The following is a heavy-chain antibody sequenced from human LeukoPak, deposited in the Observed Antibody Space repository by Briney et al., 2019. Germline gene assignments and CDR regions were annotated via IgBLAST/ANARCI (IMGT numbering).Heavy chain of an antibody. D-gene: IGHD3-10*01. CDR1: GYTFTSYP. Sequence: ASVKVSCKASGYTFTSYPMNWVRQAPGQGPEWMGWINTNTGNPTFAQGFTGRFVFSLDTSVSTAYLQISSLKAEDTAVYYCARYGPGSYPNFDYWGQGTLVTVSS. J-gene: IGHJ4*02. CDR2: INTNTGNP. V-gene: IGHV7-4-1*02. CDR3: ARYGPGSYPNFDY.